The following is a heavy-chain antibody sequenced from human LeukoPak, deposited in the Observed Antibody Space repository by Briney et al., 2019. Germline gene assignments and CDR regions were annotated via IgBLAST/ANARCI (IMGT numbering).Heavy chain of an antibody. Sequence: PGGSLRLSCAASGFTFSSYWMSWVRQAPGKGLEWVANIKQDGSEEYYVDSVKGRFTISRDNAKNSLYLQMNSLRAEDTAVYYCARALDDPYYYYYMDVWGKGTTVTVS. CDR2: IKQDGSEE. CDR3: ARALDDPYYYYYMDV. D-gene: IGHD3-3*01. J-gene: IGHJ6*03. V-gene: IGHV3-7*01. CDR1: GFTFSSYW.